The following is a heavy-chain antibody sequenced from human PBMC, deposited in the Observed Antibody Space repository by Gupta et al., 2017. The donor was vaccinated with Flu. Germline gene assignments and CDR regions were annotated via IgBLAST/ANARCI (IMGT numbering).Heavy chain of an antibody. Sequence: EVQLLESGGGLVQPGGSLRLSCAASGFTFSSYAMSWVRQAPGKGLEWVSAISGSGGSTYYADSVKGRFTISRDNSKNTLYLQMNSLRAEDTAVYYCAKDRLDYYDSSGSGAPFDYWGQGTLVTVSS. CDR1: GFTFSSYA. CDR2: ISGSGGST. J-gene: IGHJ4*02. D-gene: IGHD3-22*01. V-gene: IGHV3-23*01. CDR3: AKDRLDYYDSSGSGAPFDY.